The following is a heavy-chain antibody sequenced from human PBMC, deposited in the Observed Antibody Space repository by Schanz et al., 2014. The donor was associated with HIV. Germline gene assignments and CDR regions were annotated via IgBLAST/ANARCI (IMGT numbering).Heavy chain of an antibody. Sequence: VQLMDSGGGLVRPGGSLRLSCAASGFTFSTCGMHWVRQAPGKGLECVAFIWYDGSNKYYADSVKGRFTISRDNSKNTLYLQMNSLRGEDTAVYYCATAAVTDYSDNWGQGTLVTVSS. V-gene: IGHV3-33*08. J-gene: IGHJ4*02. CDR3: ATAAVTDYSDN. CDR1: GFTFSTCG. D-gene: IGHD4-17*01. CDR2: IWYDGSNK.